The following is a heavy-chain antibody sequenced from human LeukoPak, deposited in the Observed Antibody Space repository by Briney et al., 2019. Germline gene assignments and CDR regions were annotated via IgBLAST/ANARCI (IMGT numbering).Heavy chain of an antibody. CDR1: GFTFDDYG. Sequence: PGGSLRLSCAASGFTFDDYGMSWVRQAPAKALEWVSGINWNGGSIGYADSVKGRFTISRDNAKNSLYLQMNSLRAEDTALYYCARGWTSLDAFDIWGQGTMVTVSS. D-gene: IGHD3/OR15-3a*01. CDR3: ARGWTSLDAFDI. J-gene: IGHJ3*02. CDR2: INWNGGSI. V-gene: IGHV3-20*04.